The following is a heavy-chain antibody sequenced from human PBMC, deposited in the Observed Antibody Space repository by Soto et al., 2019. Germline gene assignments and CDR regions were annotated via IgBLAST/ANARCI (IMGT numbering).Heavy chain of an antibody. CDR2: IGVYANT. D-gene: IGHD1-26*01. J-gene: IGHJ4*02. CDR3: AKESTVGSPGDYFDS. V-gene: IGHV3-23*01. Sequence: EVELLESGGDLVQPGGSLRLSCAASGFTFSSYDMNWVRQAPGKGLEWVSAIGVYANTYYADSVKGRFTISRDDSRNTVHLLLDSLRVDDTAVYYCAKESTVGSPGDYFDSWGQGTLVTVSS. CDR1: GFTFSSYD.